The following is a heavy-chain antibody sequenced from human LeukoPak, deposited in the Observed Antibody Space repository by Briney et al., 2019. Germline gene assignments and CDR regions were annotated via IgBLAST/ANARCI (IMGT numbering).Heavy chain of an antibody. CDR2: ISPYNGNT. CDR3: ARQGGYCSSTDCYPNWFDP. V-gene: IGHV1-18*01. CDR1: GYTFTSYG. J-gene: IGHJ5*02. Sequence: ASVKVSCKASGYTFTSYGINWVRQAPGHRLEWMGWISPYNGNTHYAPKLQGRVTMTTDTSTSTAYMELRSLRSDDTAVYYCARQGGYCSSTDCYPNWFDPWGQGTLVTVSS. D-gene: IGHD2-2*01.